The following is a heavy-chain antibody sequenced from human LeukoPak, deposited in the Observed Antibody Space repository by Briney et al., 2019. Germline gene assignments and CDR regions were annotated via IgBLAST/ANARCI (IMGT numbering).Heavy chain of an antibody. CDR1: GGSFSGYY. V-gene: IGHV4-34*01. Sequence: SETLSLTCAVYGGSFSGYYWSWTRQPPGKGLEWVGEINHSGSTNYNPSLKSRVTISEDTSKNQLSLKLSSVTAADTAVYYCARGSRSSTSCYLNYWGQGTLVTVSS. J-gene: IGHJ4*02. CDR3: ARGSRSSTSCYLNY. CDR2: INHSGST. D-gene: IGHD2-2*01.